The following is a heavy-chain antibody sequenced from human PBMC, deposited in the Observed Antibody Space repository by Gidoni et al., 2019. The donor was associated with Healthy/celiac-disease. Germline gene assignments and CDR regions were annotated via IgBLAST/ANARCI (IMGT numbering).Heavy chain of an antibody. CDR2: ISSSSSYI. CDR3: ARGAQWLGTRYFDL. J-gene: IGHJ2*01. D-gene: IGHD6-19*01. CDR1: GFTFSSYS. V-gene: IGHV3-21*01. Sequence: EVQLVESGGGLVKPGGSLRLSCAASGFTFSSYSMNWVRQAPGKGLEWVSSISSSSSYIYYADSVKGRFTISRDNAKNSLYLQMNSLRAEDTAVYYCARGAQWLGTRYFDLWGRGTLVTVSS.